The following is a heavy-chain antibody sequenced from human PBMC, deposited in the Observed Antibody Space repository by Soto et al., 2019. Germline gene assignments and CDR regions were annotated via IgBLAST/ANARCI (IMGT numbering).Heavy chain of an antibody. CDR3: ARDRHAGFAHSRHP. CDR1: FWSISSYH. V-gene: IGHV4-59*01. CDR2: IYYIGST. D-gene: IGHD2-15*01. Sequence: EAVSLTFEGGFWSISSYHWRWIRQPTGKGLECTGYIYYIGSTNSNPSLESLVIISVATSKNQSSLRLTSMPAAETAVYYFARDRHAGFAHSRHPCGHGTLVTVS. J-gene: IGHJ5*02.